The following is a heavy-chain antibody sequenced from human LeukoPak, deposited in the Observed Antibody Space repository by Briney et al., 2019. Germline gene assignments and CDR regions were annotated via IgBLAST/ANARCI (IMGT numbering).Heavy chain of an antibody. J-gene: IGHJ4*02. CDR1: GFTFGDYS. D-gene: IGHD1-26*01. CDR3: ARGIVGVIDTTLDY. CDR2: ISSRSSYI. V-gene: IGHV3-21*01. Sequence: GGSLRLSCVASGFTFGDYSMNWVRQSPGKGLEWVSSISSRSSYIHYADSLKGRLTISRDDAKNSLYLQMNSLRAEDTAVYYCARGIVGVIDTTLDYWGRGTLVTVSS.